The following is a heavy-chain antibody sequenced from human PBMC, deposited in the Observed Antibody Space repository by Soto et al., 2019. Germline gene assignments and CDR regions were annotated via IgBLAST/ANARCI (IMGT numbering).Heavy chain of an antibody. D-gene: IGHD5-18*01. J-gene: IGHJ6*02. CDR2: IWYDGSNK. V-gene: IGHV3-33*01. CDR3: ARDITGFGYSYGRMYYYYGMDV. CDR1: GFTFSSYG. Sequence: GGSLRLSCAASGFTFSSYGMHWVRQAPGKGLEWVAVIWYDGSNKYYADSVKGRFTISRDNSKNTLYLQMNSLRAEDTAVYYCARDITGFGYSYGRMYYYYGMDVWGQGTTVTVSS.